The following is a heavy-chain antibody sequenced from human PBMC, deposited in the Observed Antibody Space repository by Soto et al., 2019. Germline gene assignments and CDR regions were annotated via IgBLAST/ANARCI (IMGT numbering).Heavy chain of an antibody. J-gene: IGHJ6*02. V-gene: IGHV1-69*13. CDR1: GGTFSSYA. CDR2: IIPIFGTA. CDR3: ARIAVAGQLAVDYYGMDV. Sequence: SVKVSCKASGGTFSSYAISWVRQAPGQGLEWMGGIIPIFGTANYAQKFQGRVTITADESTSTAYMELSSLRSEDTAVYYCARIAVAGQLAVDYYGMDVWGQGTTVTVSS. D-gene: IGHD6-19*01.